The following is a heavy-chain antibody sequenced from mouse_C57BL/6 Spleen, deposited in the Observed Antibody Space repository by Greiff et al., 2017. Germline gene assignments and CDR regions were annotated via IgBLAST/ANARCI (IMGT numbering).Heavy chain of an antibody. CDR2: IDPADGDT. Sequence: VQLQQSGAELVRPGASVKLSCTASGFTIKDYYMHWVKQRPEQGLEWIGRIDPADGDTDYAPKFQGKATMTADTSSNTAYLQLSSLTSEDTAVYYCAAVYYAGSSPEVWGTGTTVTVSS. V-gene: IGHV14-1*01. D-gene: IGHD1-1*01. CDR1: GFTIKDYY. CDR3: AAVYYAGSSPEV. J-gene: IGHJ1*03.